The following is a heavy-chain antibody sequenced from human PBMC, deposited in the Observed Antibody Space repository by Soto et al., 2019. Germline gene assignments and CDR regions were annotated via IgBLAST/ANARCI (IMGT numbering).Heavy chain of an antibody. CDR2: ISYDGSNK. D-gene: IGHD6-13*01. J-gene: IGHJ6*03. CDR1: GFTFSSYG. Sequence: GGSLRLSCAASGFTFSSYGMHWVRQAPGKGLEWVAVISYDGSNKYYADSVKGRFTISRDNSKNTLYLQMNSLRAEDTAVYYCAKTADELGYYYYYMDVWGKGTTVTVSS. V-gene: IGHV3-30*18. CDR3: AKTADELGYYYYYMDV.